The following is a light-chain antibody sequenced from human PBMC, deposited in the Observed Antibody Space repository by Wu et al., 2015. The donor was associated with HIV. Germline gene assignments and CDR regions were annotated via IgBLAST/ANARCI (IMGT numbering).Light chain of an antibody. Sequence: IVLTQSPGTLSLSPGDGATLSCRASQSVTSNYLAWYQQKPGQAPRLLIHGASSRATAIPDKFTGSGSGTDFTLTITRLEPEDFAVYYCQQYGGSPFTFGQGTRLDI. CDR2: GAS. CDR1: QSVTSNY. J-gene: IGKJ5*01. V-gene: IGKV3-20*01. CDR3: QQYGGSPFT.